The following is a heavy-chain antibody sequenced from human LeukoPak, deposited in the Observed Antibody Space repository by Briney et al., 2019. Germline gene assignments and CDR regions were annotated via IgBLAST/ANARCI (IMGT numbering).Heavy chain of an antibody. V-gene: IGHV3-74*01. CDR1: GFTFSRYW. D-gene: IGHD3-16*01. CDR2: VNPDGSST. Sequence: GGSLRLPYAASGFTFSRYWMHWVRQVPGKGLVWVSRVNPDGSSTTYADSVKGRFTSSRDNAKNTLYLQMNRLRVEDTAVFYCGRGGSYGDYWGQGILVTVSS. CDR3: GRGGSYGDY. J-gene: IGHJ4*02.